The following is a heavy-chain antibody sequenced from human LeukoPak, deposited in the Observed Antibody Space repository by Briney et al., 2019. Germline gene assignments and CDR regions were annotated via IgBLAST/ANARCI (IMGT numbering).Heavy chain of an antibody. CDR2: IYTSGST. CDR3: AQLGKKDY. D-gene: IGHD7-27*01. CDR1: GGSISSGSYY. J-gene: IGHJ4*02. Sequence: PSQTLSLTCTVSGGSISSGSYYWSWIRQPAGKGLEWIGRIYTSGSTNYDPSLKSRVTISVDTSKNQFSLKLSSVTAADTAVYYCAQLGKKDYWGQGTLVTVSS. V-gene: IGHV4-61*02.